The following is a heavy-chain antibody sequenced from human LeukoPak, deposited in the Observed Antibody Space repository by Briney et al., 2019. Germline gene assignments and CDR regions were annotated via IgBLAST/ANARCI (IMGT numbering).Heavy chain of an antibody. CDR3: ARNYDTSAYFRFDS. D-gene: IGHD3-22*01. CDR1: GGSIRSSY. J-gene: IGHJ5*01. Sequence: PSETLSLTCTVSGGSIRSSYWSWIRQPPGKGLEWIGYIYYSGSTNYNPSLKSRVTISVDTSKNQFSLKLSSVTAADTAVYYCARNYDTSAYFRFDSWGQGTLVTVSS. V-gene: IGHV4-59*01. CDR2: IYYSGST.